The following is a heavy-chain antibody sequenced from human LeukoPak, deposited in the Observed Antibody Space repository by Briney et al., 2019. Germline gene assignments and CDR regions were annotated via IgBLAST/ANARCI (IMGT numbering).Heavy chain of an antibody. CDR2: IYSGGST. Sequence: PGGSLRLSXAASGFTVRSNYMSWVRQAPGKGLEWVSVIYSGGSTYYADSVKGRFTISRDNSKNTLYLRMNSLRAEDTAVYYCARASSGSYYYYYYYMDVWGKGTTVTVSS. V-gene: IGHV3-66*02. CDR3: ARASSGSYYYYYYYMDV. CDR1: GFTVRSNY. J-gene: IGHJ6*03. D-gene: IGHD3-22*01.